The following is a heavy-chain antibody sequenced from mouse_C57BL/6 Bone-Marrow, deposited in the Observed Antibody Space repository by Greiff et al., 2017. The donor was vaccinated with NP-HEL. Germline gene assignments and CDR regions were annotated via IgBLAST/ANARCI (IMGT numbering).Heavy chain of an antibody. D-gene: IGHD1-1*01. CDR2: INPSSGYT. J-gene: IGHJ2*01. CDR1: GYTFTSYT. V-gene: IGHV1-4*01. Sequence: VQLKESGAELARPGASVKMSCKASGYTFTSYTMHWVKQRPGQGLEWIGYINPSSGYTKYNQKFKDKATLTADKSSSTAYMQLSSLTSEDSAVYYCARYCYYGSSSFDYWGQGTTLTVSS. CDR3: ARYCYYGSSSFDY.